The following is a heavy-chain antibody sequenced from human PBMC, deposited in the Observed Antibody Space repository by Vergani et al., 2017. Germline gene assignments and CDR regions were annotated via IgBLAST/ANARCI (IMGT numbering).Heavy chain of an antibody. CDR3: GREGPPYKWSAPYYYGMDV. Sequence: QVQLVQSGAEVKKPGSSVKVSCKASGGTFRNYAISWVRQAPGQGLEWMGGSIPIFGRENYAQTFQGRVTITADESTSSAYVELSSLKSEDTAVYYCGREGPPYKWSAPYYYGMDVWGKGTTVTVSS. D-gene: IGHD1-20*01. CDR1: GGTFRNYA. CDR2: SIPIFGRE. J-gene: IGHJ6*04. V-gene: IGHV1-69*12.